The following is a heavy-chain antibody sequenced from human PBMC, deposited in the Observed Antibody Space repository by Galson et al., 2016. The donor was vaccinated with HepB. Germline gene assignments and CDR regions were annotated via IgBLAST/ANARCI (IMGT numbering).Heavy chain of an antibody. CDR3: ARGLLWFGEFLLDN. CDR2: RFYSGST. J-gene: IGHJ4*02. CDR1: GDSISSYY. Sequence: SETLSLTCTVSGDSISSYYWNWIRQTPEKGLEWIGYRFYSGSTNYNPSLKSRVTISVDTSKKQFSLKLTSVTAADTAVYYCARGLLWFGEFLLDNWGQGTLVTVSS. D-gene: IGHD3-10*01. V-gene: IGHV4-59*01.